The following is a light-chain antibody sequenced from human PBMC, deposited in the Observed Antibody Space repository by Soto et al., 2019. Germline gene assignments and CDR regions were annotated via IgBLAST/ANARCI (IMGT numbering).Light chain of an antibody. J-gene: IGKJ5*01. Sequence: IHMTHSLCPLSASLRYSVTIACRARRSISSYLAWYQQKPGKAPSLLIYTASSLDSGVPSRFSGSGSGTDFTLTISRLQPEDFAMYYCLQHTSYPTTFGQGTRLEIK. V-gene: IGKV1-17*01. CDR1: RSISSY. CDR3: LQHTSYPTT. CDR2: TAS.